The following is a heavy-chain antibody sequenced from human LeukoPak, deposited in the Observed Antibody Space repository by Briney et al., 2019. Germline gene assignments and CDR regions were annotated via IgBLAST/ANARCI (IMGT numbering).Heavy chain of an antibody. D-gene: IGHD2-2*01. V-gene: IGHV7-4-1*02. CDR2: INTNTGNP. Sequence: ASVKVSCKASGYTFTGYYMHWVRQAPGQGLEWMGWINTNTGNPTYAQGFTGRFVFSLDTSVSTAYLQISSLKAEDTAVYYCARVPHCSSTSCHPSYWGQGTLVTVSS. J-gene: IGHJ4*02. CDR1: GYTFTGYY. CDR3: ARVPHCSSTSCHPSY.